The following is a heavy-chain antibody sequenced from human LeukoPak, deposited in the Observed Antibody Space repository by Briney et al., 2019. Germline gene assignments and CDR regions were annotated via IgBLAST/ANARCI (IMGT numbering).Heavy chain of an antibody. D-gene: IGHD3-9*01. V-gene: IGHV1-18*01. Sequence: ASVKVSCKASGYTFTSYGILWVRQAPGQGLEWMGWISIYNGNTNYAQKIQGRVTMTTDTSTSTAYMELRSLRSDDTAVYYCARYGNLLRYFDWLLDLLDYWGQGTLVTVSS. CDR3: ARYGNLLRYFDWLLDLLDY. CDR2: ISIYNGNT. CDR1: GYTFTSYG. J-gene: IGHJ4*02.